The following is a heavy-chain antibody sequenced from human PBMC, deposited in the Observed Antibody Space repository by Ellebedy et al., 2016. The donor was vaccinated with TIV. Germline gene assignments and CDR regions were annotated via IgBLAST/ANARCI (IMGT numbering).Heavy chain of an antibody. CDR3: AKVGGTTVTTHLPVHDGFDL. D-gene: IGHD4-17*01. J-gene: IGHJ3*01. V-gene: IGHV3-30*18. CDR1: EFTFSTYS. Sequence: GESLKISCAASEFTFSTYSMNWVRRAPGKGLEWVAVISSDGSNKYYADSVKGRFTISRDNSKNTLYLQMNSLRSEDTAVYYCAKVGGTTVTTHLPVHDGFDLWGPGTMVTVS. CDR2: ISSDGSNK.